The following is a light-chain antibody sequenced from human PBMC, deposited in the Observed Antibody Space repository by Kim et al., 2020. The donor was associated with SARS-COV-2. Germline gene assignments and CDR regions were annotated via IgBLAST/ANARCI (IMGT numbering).Light chain of an antibody. CDR2: LNSDGSH. CDR1: SGHSSYA. V-gene: IGLV4-69*01. CDR3: QTWGTVV. J-gene: IGLJ2*01. Sequence: QLVLTQSPSASASLGASVKLTCTLSSGHSSYAIAWHQQQPEKGPRYLMKLNSDGSHSKGDEIPDRFSGSSSGAERYLTISSLQSEDEADYYCQTWGTVVFGGGTQLTVL.